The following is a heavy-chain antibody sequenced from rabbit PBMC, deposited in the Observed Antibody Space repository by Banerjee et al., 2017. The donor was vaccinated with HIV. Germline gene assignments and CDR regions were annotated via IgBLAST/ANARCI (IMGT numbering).Heavy chain of an antibody. D-gene: IGHD6-1*01. CDR1: GIDFSSYG. CDR2: INSSSRNV. V-gene: IGHV1S45*01. Sequence: QEQLVESGGGLVTLGGSLKLSCKASGIDFSSYGISWVRQAPGKGLEWIGCINSSSRNVVYASWATGRFTISKTSSTTVTLQMTSLTAADTATYFCARGGYIDGWLVYEYDHFNLWGPGTLVTVS. J-gene: IGHJ4*01. CDR3: ARGGYIDGWLVYEYDHFNL.